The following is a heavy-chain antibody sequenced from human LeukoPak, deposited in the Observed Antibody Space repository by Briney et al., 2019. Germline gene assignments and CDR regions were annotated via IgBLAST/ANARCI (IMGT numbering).Heavy chain of an antibody. CDR3: AKGADSSGYYWTGKYFQH. Sequence: GGSLRLFCGASGFTFSSYAMSWVRQAPGKGLEWVSAISGSGGSTYYADSVKGRFTISRDNSKNTLYLQMNSLRAEDTAVYYCAKGADSSGYYWTGKYFQHWGQGTLVTVSS. CDR1: GFTFSSYA. V-gene: IGHV3-23*01. J-gene: IGHJ1*01. D-gene: IGHD3-22*01. CDR2: ISGSGGST.